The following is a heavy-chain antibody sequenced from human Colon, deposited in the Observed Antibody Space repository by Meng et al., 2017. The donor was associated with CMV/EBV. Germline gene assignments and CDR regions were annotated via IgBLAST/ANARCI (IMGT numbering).Heavy chain of an antibody. D-gene: IGHD6-13*01. CDR1: GFTFSGYA. V-gene: IGHV3-23*01. CDR2: ISNGGGNT. CDR3: ARPGGFAGAGSE. Sequence: GGSLRLSCAASGFTFSGYAMSWVRQAPGKGLEWVSAISNGGGNTYYADSVRGRFTISRDNSKNTLSLQMNSLRDEDTAVYYCARPGGFAGAGSEWGQGTLVTVSS. J-gene: IGHJ4*02.